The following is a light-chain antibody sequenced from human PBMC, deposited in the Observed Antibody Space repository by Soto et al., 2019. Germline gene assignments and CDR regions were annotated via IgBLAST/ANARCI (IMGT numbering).Light chain of an antibody. V-gene: IGKV3-20*01. CDR2: GAS. CDR1: QSVSSSY. Sequence: EIVLTQSPGTLSLSPGDRATFFCWASQSVSSSYLAWYQQKPGQAPRLLIYGASSRATGIPDRFSGSGSGTDFTRTISRLEPEDFAVYYCQQYGSSLATFGGGTKVEIK. CDR3: QQYGSSLAT. J-gene: IGKJ4*01.